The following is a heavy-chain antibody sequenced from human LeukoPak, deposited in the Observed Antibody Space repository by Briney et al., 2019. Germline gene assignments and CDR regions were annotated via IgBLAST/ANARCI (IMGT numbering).Heavy chain of an antibody. CDR2: IYTSGST. J-gene: IGHJ3*02. D-gene: IGHD6-13*01. CDR3: ARRNSSSWVPGAFDI. Sequence: SETLSLTCTVSGGSISSGSYYWSWIRQPAGKGLEWIGRIYTSGSTNYNPSLKSRVTISVDTSKTQFSLKLSSVTAADTAVYYCARRNSSSWVPGAFDIWGQGTMVTVSS. V-gene: IGHV4-61*02. CDR1: GGSISSGSYY.